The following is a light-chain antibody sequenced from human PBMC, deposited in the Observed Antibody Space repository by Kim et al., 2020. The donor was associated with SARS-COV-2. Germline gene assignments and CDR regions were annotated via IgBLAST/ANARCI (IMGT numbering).Light chain of an antibody. CDR1: QSVDGW. CDR3: HQYDNYVWT. Sequence: ASVGDRVTSTCRASQSVDGWLAWYQQKPGKAPDLLIYDASTLESGVPSRFSGSGSGTEFTLSISSLQPDDFATYYCHQYDNYVWTFGQGTKVDIK. J-gene: IGKJ1*01. V-gene: IGKV1-5*01. CDR2: DAS.